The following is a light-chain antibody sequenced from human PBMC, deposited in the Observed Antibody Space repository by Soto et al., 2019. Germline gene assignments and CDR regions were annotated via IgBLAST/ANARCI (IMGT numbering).Light chain of an antibody. J-gene: IGLJ1*01. CDR1: SSDVGGYNF. CDR2: DVS. Sequence: QSALTQPRSVSGSPGQSVTISCTGTSSDVGGYNFVSWYQQHPGKAPQLMIYDVSNRPSGVPDRFSGSKSGNTASLTISGLQVEDEADYYCCSYAGSYTHVFGTGTKLTVL. V-gene: IGLV2-11*01. CDR3: CSYAGSYTHV.